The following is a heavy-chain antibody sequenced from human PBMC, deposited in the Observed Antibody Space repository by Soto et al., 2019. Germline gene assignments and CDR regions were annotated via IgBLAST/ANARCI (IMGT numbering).Heavy chain of an antibody. Sequence: LSLTCAVYGGSFSGYYWSWIRQPPGKGLEWIGSIYYSGSTYYNPSLKSRVTISVDTSKNQFSLKLSSVTAADTAVYYCARQWLVPMINWFDPWGQGTLVTVSS. CDR3: ARQWLVPMINWFDP. V-gene: IGHV4-34*01. CDR1: GGSFSGYY. J-gene: IGHJ5*02. D-gene: IGHD6-19*01. CDR2: IYYSGST.